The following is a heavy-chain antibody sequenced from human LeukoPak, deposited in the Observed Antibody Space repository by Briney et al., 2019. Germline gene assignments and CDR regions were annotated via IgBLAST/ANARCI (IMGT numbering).Heavy chain of an antibody. J-gene: IGHJ4*02. CDR3: ARIAVAGYDY. V-gene: IGHV3-21*01. Sequence: GGSLRLSCAASGFTFSSYSMNWVRQAPGKGLEWVSSISSSSSYIYYPDSVKGRFTISRDNAKNSLYLQMNSLRAEDTAVYYCARIAVAGYDYWGQGTLVTVSS. CDR1: GFTFSSYS. CDR2: ISSSSSYI. D-gene: IGHD6-19*01.